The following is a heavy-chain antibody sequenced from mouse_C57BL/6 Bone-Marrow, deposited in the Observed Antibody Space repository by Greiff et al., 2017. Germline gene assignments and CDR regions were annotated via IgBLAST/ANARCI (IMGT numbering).Heavy chain of an antibody. Sequence: EVQLQQSGPGLVKPSQSLSLTCSVTGYSITSGYYWNWIRQFPGNKLEWMGYISYDGSNNYNPSLKNRISITRDTSKNQFFLKLNSVTTEDTATYYCARALYYYCSKVWGQGTTLTVSS. D-gene: IGHD1-1*01. J-gene: IGHJ2*01. CDR2: ISYDGSN. CDR3: ARALYYYCSKV. CDR1: GYSITSGYY. V-gene: IGHV3-6*01.